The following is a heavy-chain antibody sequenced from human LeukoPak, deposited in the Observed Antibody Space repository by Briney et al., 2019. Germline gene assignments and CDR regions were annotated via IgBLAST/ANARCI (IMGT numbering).Heavy chain of an antibody. V-gene: IGHV4-59*08. CDR1: GGSISSDY. CDR2: ISYSGRT. Sequence: SETLSLTCTVSGGSISSDYWSWIRQPPGKGLEWIGYISYSGRTYYNPSLKSRVTISVDTSRNQFSLKLTSVTAADTAVYYCAKVSDRDSSGYYWGFEYWGQGTLVAVSS. CDR3: AKVSDRDSSGYYWGFEY. J-gene: IGHJ4*02. D-gene: IGHD3-22*01.